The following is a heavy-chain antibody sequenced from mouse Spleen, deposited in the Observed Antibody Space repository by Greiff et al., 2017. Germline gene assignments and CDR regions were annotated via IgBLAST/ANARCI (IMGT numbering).Heavy chain of an antibody. D-gene: IGHD1-1*01. CDR2: IDPENGDT. CDR3: TRITTVVATEFDY. J-gene: IGHJ2*01. CDR1: GFNIKDDY. V-gene: IGHV14-4*01. Sequence: VHVKQSGAELVRPGASVKLSCTASGFNIKDDYMHWVKQRPEQGLEWIGWIDPENGDTEYASKFQGKATITADTSSNTAYLQLSSLTSEDTAVYYCTRITTVVATEFDYWGQGTTLTVSS.